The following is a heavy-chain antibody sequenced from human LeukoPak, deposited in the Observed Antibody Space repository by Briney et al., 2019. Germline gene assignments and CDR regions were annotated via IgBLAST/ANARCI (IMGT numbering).Heavy chain of an antibody. CDR1: GFTLSSYA. V-gene: IGHV3-23*01. Sequence: GGSLRLSCAASGFTLSSYAMSWVRKAPGKGLEWVSAISGSGGSTYYADSVKGRFTMSRVKSENTLYLQMNSRTAEDTAVYDCAKAHKAVAGVRMDYWGQGALVTVSS. J-gene: IGHJ4*02. CDR2: ISGSGGST. CDR3: AKAHKAVAGVRMDY. D-gene: IGHD6-19*01.